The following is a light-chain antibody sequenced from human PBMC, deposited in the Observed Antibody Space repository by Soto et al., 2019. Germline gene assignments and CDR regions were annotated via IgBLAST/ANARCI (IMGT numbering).Light chain of an antibody. J-gene: IGKJ1*01. Sequence: IQMTQSPSTLSASVGDRVTISCRASQSISSWLAWYQQKPGKAPKLLIYDASSLESGVPSRFSGSGPGTEFTLTISSLQPDDFATYYCQQYNSYTFGQGTKVDIK. CDR2: DAS. CDR3: QQYNSYT. V-gene: IGKV1-5*01. CDR1: QSISSW.